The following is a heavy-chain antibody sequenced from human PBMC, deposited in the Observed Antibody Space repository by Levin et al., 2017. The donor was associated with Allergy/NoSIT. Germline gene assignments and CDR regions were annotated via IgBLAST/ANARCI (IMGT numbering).Heavy chain of an antibody. CDR1: GFTFSSYA. Sequence: GESLKISCAASGFTFSSYAMHWVRQAPGKGLEWVAVISYDGSNKYYADSVKGRFTISRDNSKNTLYLQMNSLRAEDTAVYYCARVGTDYYDSSGYFDYWGQGTLVTVSS. J-gene: IGHJ4*02. V-gene: IGHV3-30*04. CDR2: ISYDGSNK. D-gene: IGHD3-22*01. CDR3: ARVGTDYYDSSGYFDY.